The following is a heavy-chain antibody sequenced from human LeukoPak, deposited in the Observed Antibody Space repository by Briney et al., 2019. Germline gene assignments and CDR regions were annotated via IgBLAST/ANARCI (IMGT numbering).Heavy chain of an antibody. Sequence: ASVKVSCKASGYTFTSYGISWVRQAPGQGLEWMGWISAYNGNTNYAQKFQGRVTTATDTSTSTAYMELRSLRSDDTAVYYCARDCGSNCAFDYWGQGTLVTVSS. CDR2: ISAYNGNT. D-gene: IGHD1-26*01. CDR3: ARDCGSNCAFDY. CDR1: GYTFTSYG. V-gene: IGHV1-18*01. J-gene: IGHJ4*02.